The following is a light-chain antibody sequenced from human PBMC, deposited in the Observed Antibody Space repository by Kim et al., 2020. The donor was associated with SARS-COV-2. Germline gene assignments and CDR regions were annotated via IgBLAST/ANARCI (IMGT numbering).Light chain of an antibody. J-gene: IGLJ3*02. CDR2: QDI. CDR1: KLGNKY. CDR3: QAWHSSTAV. V-gene: IGLV3-1*01. Sequence: SYELTQPPSVSVSPGQTASITCSGDKLGNKYACWYQQKPGQSPVLVIYQDIKRPSGIPERFSGSNSGNTATLTISGTQAMDEADYYCQAWHSSTAVFGGGTQLTVL.